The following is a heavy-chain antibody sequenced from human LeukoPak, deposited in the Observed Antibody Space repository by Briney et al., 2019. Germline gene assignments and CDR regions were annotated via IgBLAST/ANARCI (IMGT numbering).Heavy chain of an antibody. V-gene: IGHV3-7*05. Sequence: GGSLRLSCAASGFTFSNFWMSWVRQAPGKGLEWVANIKGDGSEKYHVDSVKGRFTISRDNAKNSLYLQVNSLRAEDTAVYYCAKFPYGDYVHYWGQGTLVTVSS. J-gene: IGHJ4*02. CDR2: IKGDGSEK. D-gene: IGHD4-17*01. CDR1: GFTFSNFW. CDR3: AKFPYGDYVHY.